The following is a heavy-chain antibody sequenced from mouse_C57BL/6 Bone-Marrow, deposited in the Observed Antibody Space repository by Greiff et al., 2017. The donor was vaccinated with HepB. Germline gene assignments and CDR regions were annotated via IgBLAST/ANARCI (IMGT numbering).Heavy chain of an antibody. CDR2: IDPENGDT. Sequence: VHVKQSGAELVRPGASVKLSCTASGFNIKDDYMHWVKQRPEQGLEWIGWIDPENGDTEYASKFQGKATITADTSSNTAYLQLSSLTSEDTAVYYCTGGWLLAWGQGTRVTVSA. CDR1: GFNIKDDY. J-gene: IGHJ3*02. V-gene: IGHV14-4*01. D-gene: IGHD2-3*01. CDR3: TGGWLLA.